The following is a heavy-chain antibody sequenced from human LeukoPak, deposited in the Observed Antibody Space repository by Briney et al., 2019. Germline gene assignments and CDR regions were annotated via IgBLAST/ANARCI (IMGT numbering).Heavy chain of an antibody. CDR3: ARGSGYVYY. D-gene: IGHD5-12*01. J-gene: IGHJ4*02. V-gene: IGHV4-61*01. Sequence: SETLSLTCTVSGGPISGSSDYWTWIRQPPGKGLEWLGSVYYSGSTNYHPSLKGRVTISLDTSKNQFSLKLSSVTAADTAVYYCARGSGYVYYWGQGTLVTVSS. CDR1: GGPISGSSDY. CDR2: VYYSGST.